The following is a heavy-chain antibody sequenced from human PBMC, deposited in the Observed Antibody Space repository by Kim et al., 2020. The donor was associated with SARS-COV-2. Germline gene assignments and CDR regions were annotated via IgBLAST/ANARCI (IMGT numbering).Heavy chain of an antibody. V-gene: IGHV3-23*01. Sequence: SVKGRFTISRDNTRNTVFLEMNSLSAGDTAVYYCAKDGVRSVSGSRGLFDSWGQGTLVTVSS. CDR3: AKDGVRSVSGSRGLFDS. J-gene: IGHJ4*02. D-gene: IGHD3-10*01.